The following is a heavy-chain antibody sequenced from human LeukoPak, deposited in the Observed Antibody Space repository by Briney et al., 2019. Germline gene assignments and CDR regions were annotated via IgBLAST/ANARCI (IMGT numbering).Heavy chain of an antibody. V-gene: IGHV4-61*02. CDR1: GGSISSGSYY. D-gene: IGHD2-2*01. CDR2: IYTSGST. Sequence: PSETLSLTCTVSGGSISSGSYYWSWIRQPAGKGLEWIGRIYTSGSTNYNPSLKSRVTISVDTSKNQFSLKLSSATAADTAVYYCATYCSSTSCYPAFDYWGQGTLVTVSS. J-gene: IGHJ4*02. CDR3: ATYCSSTSCYPAFDY.